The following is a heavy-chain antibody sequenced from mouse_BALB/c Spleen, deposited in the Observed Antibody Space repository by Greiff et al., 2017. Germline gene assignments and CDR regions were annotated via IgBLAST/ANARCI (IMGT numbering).Heavy chain of an antibody. D-gene: IGHD2-3*01. Sequence: VQLQQSGAELAKPGASVKMSCKASGYTFTSYWMHWVKQRPGQGLEWIGYINPSTGYTEYNQKFKDKATLTADKSSSTAYMQLSSLTSEDSAVYYCAREGGGYYGAMDYWGQGTSVTVSS. CDR2: INPSTGYT. CDR1: GYTFTSYW. CDR3: AREGGGYYGAMDY. J-gene: IGHJ4*01. V-gene: IGHV1-7*01.